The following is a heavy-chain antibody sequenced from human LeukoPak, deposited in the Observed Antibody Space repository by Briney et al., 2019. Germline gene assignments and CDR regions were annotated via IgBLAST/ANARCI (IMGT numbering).Heavy chain of an antibody. CDR2: IYYSGST. J-gene: IGHJ6*02. V-gene: IGHV4-31*03. Sequence: SETLSLPCPVSGGSISSGGYYWSWIRPHPGKGLEWIGYIYYSGSTYYNPSLKRRVTISVDTSKNQFSLKLSSVTAADTAVYYCARDLGVRGVGNAIYYYGMDVWGQGTTVTVSS. D-gene: IGHD3-10*01. CDR1: GGSISSGGYY. CDR3: ARDLGVRGVGNAIYYYGMDV.